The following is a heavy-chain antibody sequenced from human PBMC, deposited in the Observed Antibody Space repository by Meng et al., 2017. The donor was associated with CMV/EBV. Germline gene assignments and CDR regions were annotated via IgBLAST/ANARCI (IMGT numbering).Heavy chain of an antibody. CDR2: ISGGGGST. CDR1: GFTFSSYA. V-gene: IGHV3-23*01. CDR3: AKDLPFNPFWSHTTYPY. J-gene: IGHJ4*02. Sequence: GESLKISCAASGFTFSSYAMSWVRQAPGKGLEWVSGISGGGGSTDYADSVKGRFTISRDNSKNTLYLQMNSLRAEDTAVYYCAKDLPFNPFWSHTTYPYWGQGTLVTVSS. D-gene: IGHD3-3*01.